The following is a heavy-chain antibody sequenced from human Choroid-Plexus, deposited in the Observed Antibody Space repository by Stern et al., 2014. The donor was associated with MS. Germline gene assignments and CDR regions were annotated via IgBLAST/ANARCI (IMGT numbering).Heavy chain of an antibody. CDR3: AKDRQYLTYFFDH. J-gene: IGHJ5*02. CDR1: GFTFGSCA. D-gene: IGHD2/OR15-2a*01. Sequence: VQLVESGGGVVQTGRPLRLSCVASGFTFGSCAMHWVRQAPGKGLGGVAGVSYDGSNKYYADSVKGRFTISRDNSQNTLYMQMSSLRPEDTAVYYCAKDRQYLTYFFDHWGQGSLVTVSS. V-gene: IGHV3-30*18. CDR2: VSYDGSNK.